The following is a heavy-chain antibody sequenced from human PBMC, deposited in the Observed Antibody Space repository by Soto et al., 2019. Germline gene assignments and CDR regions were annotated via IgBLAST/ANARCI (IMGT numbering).Heavy chain of an antibody. D-gene: IGHD6-13*01. Sequence: QVQLVESGGGVVQPGRSLRLSFAAPGFTFSTHAMHWVRQAPGKGLECVAIVSFDGSNKYYADSVKGRFTISRDNSKNTLYLQMSGLTPEDTAFYYCARDQTGITTAGGGRIDHWGQGTLVTVSS. CDR1: GFTFSTHA. CDR2: VSFDGSNK. CDR3: ARDQTGITTAGGGRIDH. J-gene: IGHJ4*02. V-gene: IGHV3-30-3*01.